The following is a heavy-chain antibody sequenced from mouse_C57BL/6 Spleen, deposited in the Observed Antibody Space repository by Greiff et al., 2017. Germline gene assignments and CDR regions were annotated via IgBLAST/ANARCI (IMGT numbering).Heavy chain of an antibody. J-gene: IGHJ2*01. CDR2: IDPSDSYT. D-gene: IGHD1-1*01. CDR1: GYTFTSYW. V-gene: IGHV1-69*01. Sequence: QVHVKQPGAELVMPGASVKLSCKASGYTFTSYWMHWVKQRPGQGLEWIGEIDPSDSYTNYNQKFKGKSTLTVDKSSSTAYMQLSSLTSEDSAVYYCARGGSSLGVYYFDYWGQGTTLTVSS. CDR3: ARGGSSLGVYYFDY.